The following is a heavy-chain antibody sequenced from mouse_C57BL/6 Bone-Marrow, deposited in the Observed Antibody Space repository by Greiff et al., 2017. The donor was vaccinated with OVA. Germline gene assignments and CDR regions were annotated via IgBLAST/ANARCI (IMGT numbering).Heavy chain of an antibody. CDR3: ARGGATWFAY. D-gene: IGHD3-1*01. V-gene: IGHV3-6*01. CDR2: ISYDGSN. Sequence: VQLQQSGPGLVKPSQSLSLTCSVTGYSITSGYYWNWIRQFPGNKLEWMGYISYDGSNNYNPSLKNRISITRDTSKNQFFLKLNSVTTEDTATYYCARGGATWFAYWGQGTLVTVSA. J-gene: IGHJ3*01. CDR1: GYSITSGYY.